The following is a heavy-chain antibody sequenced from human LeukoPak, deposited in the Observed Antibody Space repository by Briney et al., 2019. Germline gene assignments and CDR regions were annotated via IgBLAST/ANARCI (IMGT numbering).Heavy chain of an antibody. CDR2: FTSSGSAT. CDR1: GFTFSSSA. J-gene: IGHJ4*02. Sequence: PGGSLRLSCAASGFTFSSSAMSWVRQAPGKGLEWVSGFTSSGSATYYADSVKGRFTISRDNSKNTLYLQMNSLRVEDTAVYYCAKGLEGRNYFDYWGQGTLVAVSS. CDR3: AKGLEGRNYFDY. V-gene: IGHV3-23*01.